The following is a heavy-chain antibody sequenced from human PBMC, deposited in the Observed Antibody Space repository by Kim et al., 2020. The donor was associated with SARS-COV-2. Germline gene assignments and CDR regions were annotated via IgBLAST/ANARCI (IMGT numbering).Heavy chain of an antibody. CDR1: GYTFTSYG. J-gene: IGHJ6*02. D-gene: IGHD6-13*01. V-gene: IGHV1-18*01. CDR2: ISAYNGNT. Sequence: ASVKVSCKASGYTFTSYGISWVRQAPGQGLEWMGWISAYNGNTNYAQKLQGRVTMTTDTSTSTAYMELRSLRSDDTAVYYCARDLSSSWYVFSKDYYYYGMDVWGQGTTVTVSS. CDR3: ARDLSSSWYVFSKDYYYYGMDV.